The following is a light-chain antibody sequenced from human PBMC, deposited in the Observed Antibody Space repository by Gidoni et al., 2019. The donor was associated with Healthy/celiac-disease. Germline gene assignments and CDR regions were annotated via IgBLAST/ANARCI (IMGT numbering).Light chain of an antibody. CDR1: QGISIY. Sequence: DIQLTQSPFSLSASVGDRVTITCRASQGISIYLAWYQQKPGKVPKLLIYAASTLQSGVPSRFSGSGSGTDFTLTISSLQPDDVATYYCQKYNSAPPTFXGXTKVEIK. J-gene: IGKJ4*01. CDR3: QKYNSAPPT. CDR2: AAS. V-gene: IGKV1-27*01.